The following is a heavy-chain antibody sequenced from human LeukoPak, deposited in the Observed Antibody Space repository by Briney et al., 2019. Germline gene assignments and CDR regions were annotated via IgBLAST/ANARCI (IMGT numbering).Heavy chain of an antibody. J-gene: IGHJ4*02. Sequence: SVKVSCKASGGTFSSYAISWVRKAPGKGLEWLGGVEPIFGTANYAQKFQGRVTITADESTSTAYMELSSLRSEDTAVYYCARDLESIAVAGNGGYWGQGTLVTVSS. CDR3: ARDLESIAVAGNGGY. D-gene: IGHD6-19*01. CDR2: VEPIFGTA. CDR1: GGTFSSYA. V-gene: IGHV1-69*01.